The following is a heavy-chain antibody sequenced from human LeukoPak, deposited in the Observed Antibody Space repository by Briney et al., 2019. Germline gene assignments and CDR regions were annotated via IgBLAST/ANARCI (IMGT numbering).Heavy chain of an antibody. V-gene: IGHV3-23*01. Sequence: PGGSLRLSCAASGFTFSSYAMSWVRQAPGKGLEWVSAISGSGGSTYYADSVKGRFTISRDNSKNTLYLQMNSLRAEDTAVYYCAKDPTMRITIFGVVIIGWFDPWGQGTLVTVSS. J-gene: IGHJ5*02. CDR1: GFTFSSYA. D-gene: IGHD3-3*01. CDR2: ISGSGGST. CDR3: AKDPTMRITIFGVVIIGWFDP.